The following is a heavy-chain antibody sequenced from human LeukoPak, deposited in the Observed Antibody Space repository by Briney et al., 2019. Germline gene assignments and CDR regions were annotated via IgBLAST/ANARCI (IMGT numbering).Heavy chain of an antibody. CDR3: ARGNILTGYYPGNDY. J-gene: IGHJ4*02. CDR1: GGTFSSYA. Sequence: ASVKVSCKASGGTFSSYAISWVRQAPGQGLEWMGWINPNSGGTNYAQKFQGRVTMTRNTSISTAYMELSSLRSEDTAVYYCARGNILTGYYPGNDYWGQGTLVTVSS. D-gene: IGHD3-9*01. V-gene: IGHV1-8*02. CDR2: INPNSGGT.